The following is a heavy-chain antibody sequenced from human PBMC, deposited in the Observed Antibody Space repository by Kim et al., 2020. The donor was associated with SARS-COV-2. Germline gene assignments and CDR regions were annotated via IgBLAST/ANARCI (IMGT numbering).Heavy chain of an antibody. V-gene: IGHV4-59*01. Sequence: SETLSLTCTVSGGSISSYYWSWIRQPPGKGLEWIGYIYYSGSTNYNPSLKSRVTISVDTSKNQFSLKLSSVTAADTAVYYCARDYPGGAAAGTGKYYYYGMDVWGQGTTVTVSS. J-gene: IGHJ6*02. CDR3: ARDYPGGAAAGTGKYYYYGMDV. D-gene: IGHD6-13*01. CDR1: GGSISSYY. CDR2: IYYSGST.